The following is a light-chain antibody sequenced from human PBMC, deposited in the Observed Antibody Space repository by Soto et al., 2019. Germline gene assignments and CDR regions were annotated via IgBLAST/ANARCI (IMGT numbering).Light chain of an antibody. Sequence: QSALTQPPSASGFPGQSVTISCTGTRSDVGAYDYVSWYQQHPGKAPKLMIYEINKRPSGVPDRFSGSKSGNTASLTVSGLQAEDEADYYCSSFAGSNNFPYVFGTGTKVTVL. CDR1: RSDVGAYDY. CDR3: SSFAGSNNFPYV. V-gene: IGLV2-8*01. J-gene: IGLJ1*01. CDR2: EIN.